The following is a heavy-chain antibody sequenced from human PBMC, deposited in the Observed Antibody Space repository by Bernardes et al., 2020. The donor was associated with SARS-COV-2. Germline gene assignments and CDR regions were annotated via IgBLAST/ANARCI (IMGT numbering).Heavy chain of an antibody. CDR2: IHFSGSA. J-gene: IGHJ3*02. D-gene: IGHD2-2*01. V-gene: IGHV4-4*07. Sequence: SETLSLTCIVSGDSISNHYGTWIRQSAGKGLEWIGRIHFSGSANYNPSRRSRVTMSVDTSKNQFSLELSSVTAADTTLYYCARVRWPAVKGAFDIWGLGKVVTVSS. CDR1: GDSISNHY. CDR3: ARVRWPAVKGAFDI.